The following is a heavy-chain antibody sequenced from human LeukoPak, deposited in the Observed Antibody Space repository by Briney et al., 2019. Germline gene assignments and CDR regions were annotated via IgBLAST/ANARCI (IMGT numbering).Heavy chain of an antibody. Sequence: GGSLRLSCAASGFTFSSYAMSWVRQAPGKGLEWVSAISGSGGSTYYADSAKGRFTISRDNSKNTLYLQMNSLRAEDTAVYYCAKADIVVVVAATVLLEDYWGQGTLVTVSS. CDR1: GFTFSSYA. CDR2: ISGSGGST. J-gene: IGHJ4*02. CDR3: AKADIVVVVAATVLLEDY. V-gene: IGHV3-23*01. D-gene: IGHD2-15*01.